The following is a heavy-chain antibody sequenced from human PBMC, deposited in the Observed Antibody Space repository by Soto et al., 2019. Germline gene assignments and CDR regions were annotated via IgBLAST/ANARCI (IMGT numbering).Heavy chain of an antibody. CDR2: INQDGSER. Sequence: PGGCMRLSGAGRVRTFMNARMSWLRKAPGKGLEWVANINQDGSERYYVDSVRGRFTISRDNVENSLYLQLNSLRPEDTAVYYCAVYGYGVSAAAYWGQGTLVTVSS. J-gene: IGHJ4*02. V-gene: IGHV3-7*03. CDR3: AVYGYGVSAAAY. D-gene: IGHD4-17*01. CDR1: VRTFMNAR.